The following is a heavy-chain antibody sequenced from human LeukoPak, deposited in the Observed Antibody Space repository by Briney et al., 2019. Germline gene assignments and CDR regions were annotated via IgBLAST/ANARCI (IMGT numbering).Heavy chain of an antibody. CDR3: ARSKAHLSTSWYGNWFDP. V-gene: IGHV4-38-2*02. D-gene: IGHD6-13*01. Sequence: SETLSLTCTVSDYSVSSGYYWGWIRQPPGKELEWIASIYHSGDTYYNPSLKSRVTISVDTSKNHLSLKLSSVTAADTAVYYCARSKAHLSTSWYGNWFDPWGQGTLVTVSS. J-gene: IGHJ5*02. CDR2: IYHSGDT. CDR1: DYSVSSGYY.